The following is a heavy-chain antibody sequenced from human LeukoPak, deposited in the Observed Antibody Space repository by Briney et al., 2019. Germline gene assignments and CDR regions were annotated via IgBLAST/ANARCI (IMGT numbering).Heavy chain of an antibody. D-gene: IGHD6-13*01. V-gene: IGHV3-7*01. J-gene: IGHJ6*03. CDR2: IKQDGSEK. CDR1: GFTFSSYW. Sequence: GGSLRLSCAASGFTFSSYWMSWVRQAPGKGLEWVANIKQDGSEKYYVDSVKGRFTISRDNAKNSLYLQMNSLRAEDTAVYYCARDTLGIADSLNYYYYMGVWGKGTTVTVS. CDR3: ARDTLGIADSLNYYYYMGV.